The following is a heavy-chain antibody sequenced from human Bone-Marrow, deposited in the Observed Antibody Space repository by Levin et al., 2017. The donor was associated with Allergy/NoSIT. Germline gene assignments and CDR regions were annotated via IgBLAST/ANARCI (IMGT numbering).Heavy chain of an antibody. CDR2: FDPEDGET. J-gene: IGHJ4*02. Sequence: GESLKISCKVSGYTLTELSMHWVRQAPGKGLEWMGGFDPEDGETIYAQKFQGRVTMTEDTSTDTAYMELSSLRSEDTAVYYCATISRWDPALGGFDYWGQGTLVTVSS. CDR3: ATISRWDPALGGFDY. D-gene: IGHD3-16*01. CDR1: GYTLTELS. V-gene: IGHV1-24*01.